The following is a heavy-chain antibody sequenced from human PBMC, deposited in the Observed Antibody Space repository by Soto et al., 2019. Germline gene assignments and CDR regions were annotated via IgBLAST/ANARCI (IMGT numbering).Heavy chain of an antibody. J-gene: IGHJ6*02. CDR1: GFTFDTYG. D-gene: IGHD1-1*01. CDR2: ISYEGSNT. Sequence: QVHLVESGGGVAQRGRSLRLSCVASGFTFDTYGIHWVRQAPGKGLQWVALISYEGSNTYYADSVRGRFTISRDNSKHTLYLQINALRPEDTGVYYCARVTPGNNLYYFSGLDVWGQGTSVTVSS. V-gene: IGHV3-30-3*01. CDR3: ARVTPGNNLYYFSGLDV.